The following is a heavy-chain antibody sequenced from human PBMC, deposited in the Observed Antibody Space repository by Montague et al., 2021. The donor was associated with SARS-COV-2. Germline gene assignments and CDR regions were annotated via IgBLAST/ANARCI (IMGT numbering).Heavy chain of an antibody. D-gene: IGHD6-19*01. CDR2: ISYHGNT. CDR3: ARRLDYWGSSGKRRHFDY. Sequence: SETLSLTCTVSGDSISSSSYYWGWIRRPPGKGLEWIGHISYHGNTNYNPSLKSRVTISIDTSRSQFSLKVSSVTATGTAIYYCARRLDYWGSSGKRRHFDYWGQGTLVTVSS. CDR1: GDSISSSSYY. V-gene: IGHV4-39*01. J-gene: IGHJ4*02.